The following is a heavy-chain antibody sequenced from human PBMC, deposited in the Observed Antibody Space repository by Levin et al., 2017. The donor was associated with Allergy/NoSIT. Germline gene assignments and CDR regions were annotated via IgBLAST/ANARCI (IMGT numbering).Heavy chain of an antibody. V-gene: IGHV4-30-4*01. CDR2: IYYSGST. D-gene: IGHD5-18*01. CDR1: GGSISSGDYY. Sequence: LRLSCTVSGGSISSGDYYWSWIRQPPGKGLEWIGYIYYSGSTYYNPSLKSRVTISVDTSKNQFSLKLSSVTAADTAVYYCARTRGYSYGQDWYFDLWGRGTLVTVSS. CDR3: ARTRGYSYGQDWYFDL. J-gene: IGHJ2*01.